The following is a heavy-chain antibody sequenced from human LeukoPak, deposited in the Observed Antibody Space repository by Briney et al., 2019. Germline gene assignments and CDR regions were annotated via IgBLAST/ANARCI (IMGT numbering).Heavy chain of an antibody. CDR3: ATEIVSTVAGNFDY. D-gene: IGHD6-19*01. CDR2: ISTSGTTR. Sequence: GGSLRLSCAASGFTFSSYARSWVRQAPGKGLEWVSYISTSGTTRTYADSVKGRFTISRDNAKNSLYLEMNSLRAEDTAVYYCATEIVSTVAGNFDYWGQGTLVTVSS. V-gene: IGHV3-48*03. CDR1: GFTFSSYA. J-gene: IGHJ4*02.